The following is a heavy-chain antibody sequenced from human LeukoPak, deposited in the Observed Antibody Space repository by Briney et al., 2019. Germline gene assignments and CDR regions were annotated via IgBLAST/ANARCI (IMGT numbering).Heavy chain of an antibody. CDR2: IYYSGST. CDR1: GGSISSGGYY. J-gene: IGHJ4*02. D-gene: IGHD5-12*01. CDR3: ASTGNDYGRGDYYFDY. V-gene: IGHV4-31*03. Sequence: SETLSLTCTVSGGSISSGGYYRSWIRQHPGKGLEWIGYIYYSGSTYYNPSLKSRVTISVDTSKNQFSLKLSSVTAADTAVYYCASTGNDYGRGDYYFDYWGQGTLVTVSS.